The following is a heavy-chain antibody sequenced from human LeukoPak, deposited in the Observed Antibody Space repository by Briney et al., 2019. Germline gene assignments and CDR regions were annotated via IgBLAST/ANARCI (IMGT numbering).Heavy chain of an antibody. CDR3: AKGAYDYIEIGYFDS. D-gene: IGHD5-12*01. V-gene: IGHV3-23*01. Sequence: GGSLRLSCAASGFTSTNYAMNWVRQAPGKGLEWVSVLIGSSGSTDYADSVKGRFTSPRDNSKNTVFLQVNSLRAEDTAIYYCAKGAYDYIEIGYFDSWGQGTLVTVSS. CDR2: LIGSSGST. CDR1: GFTSTNYA. J-gene: IGHJ4*02.